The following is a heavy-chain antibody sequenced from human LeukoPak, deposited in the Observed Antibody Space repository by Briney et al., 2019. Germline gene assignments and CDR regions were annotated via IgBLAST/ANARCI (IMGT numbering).Heavy chain of an antibody. J-gene: IGHJ5*02. Sequence: SVKVSCKASGGTFSSYAISWVRQAPGQGLEWMGGIIPIFGTANYAQTFQGRVTITADESTSTAYMELSSLRSEDTAVYYCARVGCSGGSCYSNWFDPWGQGTLVTVSS. CDR3: ARVGCSGGSCYSNWFDP. V-gene: IGHV1-69*01. CDR2: IIPIFGTA. CDR1: GGTFSSYA. D-gene: IGHD2-15*01.